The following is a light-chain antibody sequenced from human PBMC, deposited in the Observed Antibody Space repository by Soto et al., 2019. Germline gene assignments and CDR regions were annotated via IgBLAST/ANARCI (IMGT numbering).Light chain of an antibody. CDR2: LNSDGSH. CDR3: QTWGSGIRV. V-gene: IGLV4-69*01. CDR1: SGHSNYA. Sequence: QLVLTQSPSASASLGASVKLTCTLSSGHSNYAIAWHQQRPGKGPRYLMKLNSDGSHNKGDGIPDRFSGSSSGAERYLTISSLQSEDEADYYCQTWGSGIRVFGGGTRVTVL. J-gene: IGLJ2*01.